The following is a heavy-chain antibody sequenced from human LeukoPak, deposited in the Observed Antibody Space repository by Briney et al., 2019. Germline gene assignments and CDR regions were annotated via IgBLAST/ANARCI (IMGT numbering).Heavy chain of an antibody. J-gene: IGHJ3*02. CDR1: GDSVSSNSAA. CDR3: ARAFRGVMGFDAFDI. Sequence: SQTLSLTCAISGDSVSSNSAAWNWIRQSPSRGLEWLGRTYYSSKWNNDYAVSVKSRITVNPDTSKNQFSMRLNSVTPEDTAVYYCARAFRGVMGFDAFDIWGQGTMVTVSS. D-gene: IGHD3-10*01. CDR2: TYYSSKWNN. V-gene: IGHV6-1*01.